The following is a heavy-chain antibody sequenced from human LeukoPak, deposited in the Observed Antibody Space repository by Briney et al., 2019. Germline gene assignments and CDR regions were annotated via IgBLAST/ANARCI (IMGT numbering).Heavy chain of an antibody. Sequence: SETLSLTCTVSGGSISSGGYYWSWLRQHPGKGLEWIGYIYYSGSTYYNPSLKSRVTISVDTSKNQFSLKLSSVTAADTAVYYCARGRDCSSTSCYGSNYYYYMDVWGKGTTVTVSS. CDR1: GGSISSGGYY. CDR2: IYYSGST. J-gene: IGHJ6*03. CDR3: ARGRDCSSTSCYGSNYYYYMDV. D-gene: IGHD2-2*01. V-gene: IGHV4-31*03.